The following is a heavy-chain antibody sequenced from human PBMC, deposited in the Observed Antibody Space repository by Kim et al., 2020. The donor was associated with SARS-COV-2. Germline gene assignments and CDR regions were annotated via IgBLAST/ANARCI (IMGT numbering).Heavy chain of an antibody. D-gene: IGHD3-16*02. CDR2: IKQDGSDI. Sequence: GGSLRLSCTASGFNFSNYWMSWVRQAPGKGLEWVANIKQDGSDIYYVDSVKGRFTISRDNAKNSLYLQMNSLRAEDTAVYFCAREDLLRVMIPFGRIIEPSPFDYWGQGTLVTVSS. J-gene: IGHJ4*02. CDR3: AREDLLRVMIPFGRIIEPSPFDY. CDR1: GFNFSNYW. V-gene: IGHV3-7*01.